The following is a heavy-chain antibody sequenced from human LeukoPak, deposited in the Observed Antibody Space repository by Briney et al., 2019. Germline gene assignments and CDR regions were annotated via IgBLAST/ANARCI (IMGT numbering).Heavy chain of an antibody. CDR2: IIPIFGTA. CDR1: GGTFSSYA. CDR3: ARRNLEATPFDY. V-gene: IGHV1-69*05. D-gene: IGHD2-15*01. Sequence: SVKVSCKASGGTFSSYAISWVRQAPGQGLEWMGGIIPIFGTANYAQKFQGRVTITTDESTSTAYMELSSLRSEDTAVYYCARRNLEATPFDYWGQGTLVTVSS. J-gene: IGHJ4*02.